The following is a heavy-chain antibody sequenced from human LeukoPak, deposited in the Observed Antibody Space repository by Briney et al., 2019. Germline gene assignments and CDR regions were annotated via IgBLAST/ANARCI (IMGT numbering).Heavy chain of an antibody. CDR3: ARQLAGRDY. J-gene: IGHJ4*02. CDR2: IYYSGST. CDR1: GGSISSSSYY. Sequence: PSETLSLTCTVSGGSISSSSYYWGWIRQPPGKGLEWIGSIYYSGSTYYNPSLKSRVTISVDTSKNQFSLKLSSVTAADTAVYYCARQLAGRDYWGQGTLVTVSS. V-gene: IGHV4-39*01. D-gene: IGHD6-19*01.